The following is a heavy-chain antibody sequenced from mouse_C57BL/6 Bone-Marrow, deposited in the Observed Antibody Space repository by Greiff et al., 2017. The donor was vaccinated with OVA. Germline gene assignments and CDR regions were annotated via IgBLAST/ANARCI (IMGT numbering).Heavy chain of an antibody. CDR2: INPNNGGT. CDR3: ARLYGSSYRYFDV. V-gene: IGHV1-26*01. D-gene: IGHD1-1*01. Sequence: EVQLQQSGPELVKPGASVKISCTASGYTFTDYYMNWVKQSHGKSLEWIGDINPNNGGTSYNQKFKGKATLTVDKSSSTAYMELRSLTSEDSAVYYCARLYGSSYRYFDVWGTGTTVTVSS. J-gene: IGHJ1*03. CDR1: GYTFTDYY.